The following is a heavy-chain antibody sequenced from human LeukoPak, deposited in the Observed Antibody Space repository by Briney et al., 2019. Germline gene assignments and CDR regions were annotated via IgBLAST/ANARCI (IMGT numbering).Heavy chain of an antibody. V-gene: IGHV4-34*01. J-gene: IGHJ4*02. CDR1: GGSFSGYY. Sequence: SETLSLTCAVSGGSFSGYYWSWIRQPPGKGLEWIGEMNEGGGATYNPSLKSRVTISVDTSKNQFSLKLSSVTAADTAVYYCARVRYCSGGSCRELFDYWGQGTLVTVSS. CDR2: MNEGGGA. CDR3: ARVRYCSGGSCRELFDY. D-gene: IGHD2-15*01.